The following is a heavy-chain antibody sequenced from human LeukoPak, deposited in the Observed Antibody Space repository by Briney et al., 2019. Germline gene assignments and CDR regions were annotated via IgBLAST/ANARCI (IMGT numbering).Heavy chain of an antibody. J-gene: IGHJ4*02. CDR2: IKQDGSEK. CDR3: ARAVFWSGYYVLDY. Sequence: GGSRRLSCAASGFTFSSYWMSWVRQAPGKGLEWVANIKQDGSEKYYVDSVKGRFTISRDNAKNSLYLQMNSLRAEDTAVYYCARAVFWSGYYVLDYWGQGTLVTVSS. V-gene: IGHV3-7*01. D-gene: IGHD3-3*01. CDR1: GFTFSSYW.